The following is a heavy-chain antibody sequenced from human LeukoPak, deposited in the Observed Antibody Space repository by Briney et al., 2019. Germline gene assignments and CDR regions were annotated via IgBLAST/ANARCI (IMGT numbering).Heavy chain of an antibody. CDR2: INPSGGST. Sequence: ASVKVSCKASGYTFTSYGISWVRQAPGQGLEWMGIINPSGGSTSYAQKFQGRVTMTRDTSTSTVYMELSSLRSEDTAVYYCARGEDTADFDYWGQGTLVTVSS. CDR1: GYTFTSYG. J-gene: IGHJ4*02. V-gene: IGHV1-46*01. D-gene: IGHD5-18*01. CDR3: ARGEDTADFDY.